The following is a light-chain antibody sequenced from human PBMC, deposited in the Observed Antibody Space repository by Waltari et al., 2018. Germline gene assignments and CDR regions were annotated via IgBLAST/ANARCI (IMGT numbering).Light chain of an antibody. J-gene: IGLJ1*01. Sequence: QSVLTQPPSVSEAPRQRGTISCSGSSSNIGNNAVNWYQQLPGQAPKLLIYYDGLLPSGVSDRLSASKSGTSASLAISGLQSEDEADYYCAAWDDSLNGYVFGTGTKVTVL. CDR3: AAWDDSLNGYV. V-gene: IGLV1-36*01. CDR1: SSNIGNNA. CDR2: YDG.